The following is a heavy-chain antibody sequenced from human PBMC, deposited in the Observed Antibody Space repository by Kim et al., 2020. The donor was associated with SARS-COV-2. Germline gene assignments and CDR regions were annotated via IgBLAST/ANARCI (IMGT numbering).Heavy chain of an antibody. CDR3: ARGGGDDYNFHFRF. V-gene: IGHV3-11*01. D-gene: IGHD2-21*01. J-gene: IGHJ4*02. CDR1: GFTFSAYY. Sequence: GGSLRLSCAASGFTFSAYYMTWIRQAPGKGLEWISSISRRDGETIYYAESLKGRFTISRDNARNSIFLQMNSLTAEDRAIYYCARGGGDDYNFHFRFWGQGALVTVSS. CDR2: ISRRDGETI.